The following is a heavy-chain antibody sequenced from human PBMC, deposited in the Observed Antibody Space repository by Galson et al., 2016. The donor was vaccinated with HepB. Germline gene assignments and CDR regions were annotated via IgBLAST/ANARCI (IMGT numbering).Heavy chain of an antibody. D-gene: IGHD3-9*01. J-gene: IGHJ4*01. CDR1: RFTFDDYA. CDR2: INWNGADI. V-gene: IGHV3-9*01. CDR3: VKGGGWGLRNCFDF. Sequence: SLRLSCAASRFTFDDYAIHWVRQSPGKGLEWVSGINWNGADIGYADSVKGRFTISRDNAKTSLYLQMNSLRPEDTALYYCVKGGGWGLRNCFDFWGRGTLVTVSS.